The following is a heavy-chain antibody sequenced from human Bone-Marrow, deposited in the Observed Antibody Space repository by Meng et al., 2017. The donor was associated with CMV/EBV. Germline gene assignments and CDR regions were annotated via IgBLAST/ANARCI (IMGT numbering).Heavy chain of an antibody. V-gene: IGHV4-39*01. CDR3: ARHELGATGLSGFDP. Sequence: GSLRLSYTVSGGSISSSSYYWGWIRQPPGKGLEWIGSIYYSGSTYYNPSLKSRVTISVDTSKNQFSLKLSSVTAADTAVYYCARHELGATGLSGFDPWGQGTMVTVYS. D-gene: IGHD1-26*01. CDR1: GGSISSSSYY. CDR2: IYYSGST. J-gene: IGHJ5*02.